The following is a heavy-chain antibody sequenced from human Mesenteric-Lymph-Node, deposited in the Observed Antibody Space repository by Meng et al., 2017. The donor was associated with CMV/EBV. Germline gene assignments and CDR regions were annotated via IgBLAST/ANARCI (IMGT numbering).Heavy chain of an antibody. J-gene: IGHJ4*02. D-gene: IGHD2-21*01. Sequence: SETLSLTCAVYGGSFSGYYWSWIRQPPGKGLEWIGEINHSGSTNYNPSLKSRVTISVDTSKNQFSLDLISVTAADTAVYYCATQALQSADSRYWGQGTLVTVSS. CDR1: GGSFSGYY. CDR2: INHSGST. V-gene: IGHV4-34*01. CDR3: ATQALQSADSRY.